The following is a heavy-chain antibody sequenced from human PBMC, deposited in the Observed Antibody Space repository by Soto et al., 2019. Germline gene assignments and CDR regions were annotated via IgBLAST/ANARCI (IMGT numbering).Heavy chain of an antibody. V-gene: IGHV3-30*18. CDR2: ISYDGSNK. CDR1: GFTFSSYG. J-gene: IGHJ6*02. CDR3: AKDVEPYSYGSPIYYYYGMDV. D-gene: IGHD5-18*01. Sequence: PGGSLRLSCAASGFTFSSYGVHWVRQAPGKGLEWVAVISYDGSNKYYADSVKGRFTISRDNSKNTLYLQMNSMRAEDTAVYYCAKDVEPYSYGSPIYYYYGMDVWGQGTTVTVSS.